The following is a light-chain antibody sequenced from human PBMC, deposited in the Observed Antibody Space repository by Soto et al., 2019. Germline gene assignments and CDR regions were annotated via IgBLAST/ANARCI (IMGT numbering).Light chain of an antibody. CDR1: QSISSY. CDR3: QQYGSSPRIT. CDR2: KAS. Sequence: DIQMTPSPSSLSASVGDRVTITCRASQSISSYLNWYQQRPGKAPKVLIYKASNLQSGVPSRFSGSGSGTDFTLTISRLEPEDLAVYYCQQYGSSPRITFGQGTRLEI. V-gene: IGKV1-39*01. J-gene: IGKJ5*01.